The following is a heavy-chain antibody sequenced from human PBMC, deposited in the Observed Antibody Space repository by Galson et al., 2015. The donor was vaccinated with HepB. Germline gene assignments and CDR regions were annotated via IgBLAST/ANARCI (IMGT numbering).Heavy chain of an antibody. Sequence: SVKVSCKASGYTFSTYSITWVRQAPGQGLEWMGWMSPDNRDTNYARKFQGRVIMTTDTFTSTAYMELRSLRSDGTAVYYCARGALVGVVGGSQNSWFDPWGQGTLVTVSS. CDR1: GYTFSTYS. V-gene: IGHV1-18*01. CDR2: MSPDNRDT. D-gene: IGHD2-15*01. J-gene: IGHJ5*02. CDR3: ARGALVGVVGGSQNSWFDP.